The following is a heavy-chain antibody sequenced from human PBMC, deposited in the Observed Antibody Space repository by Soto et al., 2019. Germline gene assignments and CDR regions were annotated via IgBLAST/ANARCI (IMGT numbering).Heavy chain of an antibody. CDR3: TPPPPPYDFWSGYWDGDY. D-gene: IGHD3-3*01. J-gene: IGHJ4*02. CDR1: GFTFSNAW. CDR2: IKSKTDGGTT. Sequence: PGGSLRLSCAASGFTFSNAWMSWVRQAPGKGLEWVGRIKSKTDGGTTDYAAPVKGRFTISRDDSKNTLYLQMNSLKTEDTAVYYCTPPPPPYDFWSGYWDGDYWGQGTLVTVSS. V-gene: IGHV3-15*01.